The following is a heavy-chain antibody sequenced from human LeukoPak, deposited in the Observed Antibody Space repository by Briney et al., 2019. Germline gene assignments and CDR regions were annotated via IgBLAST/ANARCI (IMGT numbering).Heavy chain of an antibody. CDR3: ARVAFRSSSYISGIDY. Sequence: PGGSLRLSCSASGFTVSSSYMSWVRQAPGKGLEWVSVIYSGGSTYYADSVKSRFTISRDNSKYTLYLQMNSLRIEDTAVYYCARVAFRSSSYISGIDYWGQGTLVTVSS. D-gene: IGHD6-6*01. CDR2: IYSGGST. V-gene: IGHV3-53*01. J-gene: IGHJ4*02. CDR1: GFTVSSSY.